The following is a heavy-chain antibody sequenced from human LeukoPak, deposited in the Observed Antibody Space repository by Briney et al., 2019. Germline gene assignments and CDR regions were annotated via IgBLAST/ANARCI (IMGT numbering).Heavy chain of an antibody. V-gene: IGHV4-34*01. CDR2: INHSGST. Sequence: SETLSLTCAVYGGSFSGYYWNWIRQPPGKGLEWIGEINHSGSTTYNPSLKSRVTISVDTSKNQFSLTVSSVTAADTAVYYCARQDDSSGSDYWGQGTLVTVSS. D-gene: IGHD3-22*01. CDR3: ARQDDSSGSDY. CDR1: GGSFSGYY. J-gene: IGHJ4*02.